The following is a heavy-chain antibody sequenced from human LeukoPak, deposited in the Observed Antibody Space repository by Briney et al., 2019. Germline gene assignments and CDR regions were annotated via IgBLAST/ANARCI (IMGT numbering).Heavy chain of an antibody. CDR2: IDTDGSST. CDR3: ARGLTIFGVVNDGLDI. J-gene: IGHJ3*02. CDR1: GGSFSSYW. D-gene: IGHD3-3*01. Sequence: PSETLSLTCAVYGGSFSSYWMNWVRQAPGKGLVWVSRIDTDGSSTTYADSVKGRFTISRDNAKNMLYLQMNTLRAEDTAVYYCARGLTIFGVVNDGLDIWGQGTKVTVSS. V-gene: IGHV3-74*01.